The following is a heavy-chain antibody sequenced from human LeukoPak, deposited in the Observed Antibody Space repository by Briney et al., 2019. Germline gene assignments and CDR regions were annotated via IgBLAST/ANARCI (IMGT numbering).Heavy chain of an antibody. CDR1: GFTFSGSA. D-gene: IGHD3-22*01. V-gene: IGHV3-73*01. Sequence: GGSLRLSCAASGFTFSGSAMPWVRQASGKGLEWVGRIRSKANSYATAYAASVKGRFTISRDDSKNTAYLQMNSLKTEDTAVYYCTRLRPQYYYDSSGYYTDAFDIWGQGAMVTVSS. CDR3: TRLRPQYYYDSSGYYTDAFDI. CDR2: IRSKANSYAT. J-gene: IGHJ3*02.